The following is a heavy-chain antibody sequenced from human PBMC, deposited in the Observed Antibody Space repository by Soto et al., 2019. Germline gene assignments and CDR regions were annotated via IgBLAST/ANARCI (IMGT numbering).Heavy chain of an antibody. J-gene: IGHJ4*02. V-gene: IGHV1-69*02. CDR2: IIPILGIA. Sequence: SAKVRCKDPGVTNNSYTISWVRQEKXKGLEWMGRIIPILGIANYAQKFQGRVTITADKSTSTAYMELSSLRSEDTAVYFFSRASGSIWSHVYFFDYWGQRTLVTVSS. CDR3: SRASGSIWSHVYFFDY. CDR1: GVTNNSYT. D-gene: IGHD2-8*02.